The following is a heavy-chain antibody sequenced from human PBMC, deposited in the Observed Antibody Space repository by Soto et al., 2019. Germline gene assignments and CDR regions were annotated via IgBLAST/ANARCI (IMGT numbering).Heavy chain of an antibody. V-gene: IGHV5-51*01. Sequence: GESLKISCKGSGYSFTSYWIGWVRQMPGKGLEWMGTIYPGDSDTRYSPSFQGQVTISADKSISTAYLQWSSLKASDTAMYYCARLGGIAGLVPYYYYGMDVWGQGTTVTFSS. CDR1: GYSFTSYW. CDR3: ARLGGIAGLVPYYYYGMDV. D-gene: IGHD6-13*01. CDR2: IYPGDSDT. J-gene: IGHJ6*02.